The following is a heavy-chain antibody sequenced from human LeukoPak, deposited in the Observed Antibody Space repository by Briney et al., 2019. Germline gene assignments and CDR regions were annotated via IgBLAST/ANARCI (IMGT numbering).Heavy chain of an antibody. V-gene: IGHV3-64*01. Sequence: GGSLRLSCAASGFTFSSYAMHWVRQAPGKGLEYVSAISSNGGSTYYANSVKGRFTISRDNSKNTLYLQMGSLRAEDMAVYYCARGSTPVGFDIWGQGTMVTVSS. J-gene: IGHJ3*02. D-gene: IGHD6-13*01. CDR2: ISSNGGST. CDR3: ARGSTPVGFDI. CDR1: GFTFSSYA.